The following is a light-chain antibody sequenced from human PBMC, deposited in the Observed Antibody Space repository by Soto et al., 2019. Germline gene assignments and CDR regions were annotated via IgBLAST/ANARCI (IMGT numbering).Light chain of an antibody. Sequence: QSALTQPASVSGSPGQSITISCTGTSSDVGTYNFVSWYQQRPGKAPTLMIFEDDQRPSGVSFRFSGSKSGNTASLTISGFQAEDEADYYCCSYAGSSTYVFGTGTKVTVL. CDR3: CSYAGSSTYV. V-gene: IGLV2-23*01. CDR2: EDD. CDR1: SSDVGTYNF. J-gene: IGLJ1*01.